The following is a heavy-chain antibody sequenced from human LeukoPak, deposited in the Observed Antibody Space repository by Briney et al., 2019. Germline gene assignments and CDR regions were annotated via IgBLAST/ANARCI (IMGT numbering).Heavy chain of an antibody. D-gene: IGHD3-10*01. V-gene: IGHV3-30*02. J-gene: IGHJ5*02. CDR2: IRYGVSNK. CDR1: GFTFSSYG. CDR3: AKDLYGYYGSGSSSNFNWFDP. Sequence: GGSPRLFCAASGFTFSSYGMHWVRQAPGKGLEWVAFIRYGVSNKYYADSVKGRFTISRDNSKNTLYLQMNSLRAENTAVYYCAKDLYGYYGSGSSSNFNWFDPWGQGTLVTVSS.